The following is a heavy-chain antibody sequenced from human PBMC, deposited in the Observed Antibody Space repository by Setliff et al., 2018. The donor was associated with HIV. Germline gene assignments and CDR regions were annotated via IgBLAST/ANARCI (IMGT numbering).Heavy chain of an antibody. CDR3: ARRAMWGDLDY. Sequence: PSETLSLTCGVSGETFRGYKWSWIRQSPGKGLEWIGEIDHIGSTTYNPSLKTRITMSPDTSKRQFSLKLSSATAADTATYYCARRAMWGDLDYWGQGALVTVSS. CDR2: IDHIGST. D-gene: IGHD3-16*01. J-gene: IGHJ4*02. CDR1: GETFRGYK. V-gene: IGHV4-34*01.